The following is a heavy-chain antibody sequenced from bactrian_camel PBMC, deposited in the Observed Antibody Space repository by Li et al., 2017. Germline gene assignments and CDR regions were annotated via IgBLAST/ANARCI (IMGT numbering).Heavy chain of an antibody. J-gene: IGHJ4*01. CDR3: AVLISEGFAWGGRCHAAHTPYNY. Sequence: QLVESGGGSVESGGSLRLSCAHSGFSTTGYCMGWFRQAPGKEREEVVAIGSDGTTHYADSVKGRFTASHDNAKNTLYLQMDNLKPDDTALYTCAVLISEGFAWGGRCHAAHTPYNYRGQGTQVTV. D-gene: IGHD3*01. V-gene: IGHV3S55*01. CDR2: IGSDGTT. CDR1: GFSTTGYC.